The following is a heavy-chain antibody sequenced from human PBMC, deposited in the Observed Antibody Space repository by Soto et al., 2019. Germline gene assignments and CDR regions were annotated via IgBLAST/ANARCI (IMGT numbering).Heavy chain of an antibody. CDR1: GFDFSNFA. CDR3: ARVWYSSSWHAPYFDY. Sequence: GGSLRLSCAASGFDFSNFAMSWVRQAPGRGLEWVSPITGDAGGTYYAESVKGRLTISRDNSKNTLYLQMNSLGAEDTAFYYCARVWYSSSWHAPYFDYWGQGTLVTVSS. D-gene: IGHD6-13*01. J-gene: IGHJ4*02. CDR2: ITGDAGGT. V-gene: IGHV3-23*01.